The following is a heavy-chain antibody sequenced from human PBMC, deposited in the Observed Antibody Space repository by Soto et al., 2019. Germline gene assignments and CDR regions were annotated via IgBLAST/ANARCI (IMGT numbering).Heavy chain of an antibody. J-gene: IGHJ4*02. Sequence: EVQLLESGGGLVQPGGSLRLSCAASGFTFSSYAMSWVRQAPGKGLEWVSAISGSGGSTYYADSVKGRFTISRDNSKNTLYLQMNSLRAEDTAVYYCAKDILWFREPMDYFDYWGQGTLVTVSS. CDR3: AKDILWFREPMDYFDY. CDR2: ISGSGGST. D-gene: IGHD3-10*01. V-gene: IGHV3-23*01. CDR1: GFTFSSYA.